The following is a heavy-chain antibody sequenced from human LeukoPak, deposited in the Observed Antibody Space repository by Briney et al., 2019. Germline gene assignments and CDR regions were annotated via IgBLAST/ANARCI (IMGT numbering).Heavy chain of an antibody. CDR3: ARGADYGDSTDAFDI. CDR1: GGSIGSSSYY. Sequence: SETLSLTCTVSGGSIGSSSYYWGWIRQPPGKGLEWIGSIYYSGSTYYNPSLKSRVTISVDTSKNQFSLKLSSVTAADTAVYYCARGADYGDSTDAFDIWGQGTMVTVSS. CDR2: IYYSGST. J-gene: IGHJ3*02. D-gene: IGHD4-17*01. V-gene: IGHV4-39*01.